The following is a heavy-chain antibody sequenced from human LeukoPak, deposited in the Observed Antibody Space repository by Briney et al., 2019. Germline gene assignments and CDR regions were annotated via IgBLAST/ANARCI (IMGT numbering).Heavy chain of an antibody. D-gene: IGHD4-17*01. CDR3: ARDDYVLFDY. V-gene: IGHV3-13*01. CDR2: IGIRGDT. CDR1: GFTFTDYD. Sequence: GGSLRLSCAASGFTFTDYDMHWVRQVIGKGLEWVSAIGIRGDTHYSGSVKGRFTISRENAESSLYLQMNSLRAEDTAVYYCARDDYVLFDYWGQGTLVTVSS. J-gene: IGHJ4*02.